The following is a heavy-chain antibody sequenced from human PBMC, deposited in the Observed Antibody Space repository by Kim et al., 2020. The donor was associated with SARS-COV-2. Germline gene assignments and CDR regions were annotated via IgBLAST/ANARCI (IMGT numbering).Heavy chain of an antibody. D-gene: IGHD3-10*01. CDR2: INHSGST. J-gene: IGHJ4*02. CDR3: ASRLLLWFGAPLDY. CDR1: GGSFSGYY. V-gene: IGHV4-34*01. Sequence: SETLSLTCAVYGGSFSGYYWSWIRQPPGKGLEWIGEINHSGSTNYNPSLKSRVTISVDTSKNQFSLKLSSVTAADTAVYYCASRLLLWFGAPLDYWGQGTLVTVSS.